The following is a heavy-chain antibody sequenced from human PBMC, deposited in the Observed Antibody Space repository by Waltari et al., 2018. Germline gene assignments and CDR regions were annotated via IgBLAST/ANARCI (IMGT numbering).Heavy chain of an antibody. CDR2: SYTSGST. Sequence: QVQLQESGPGLVKPSETLSLTCTVSGGSISSYYWSWIRQPAGKGLEWIGRSYTSGSTNYNPALKSRVTMSVDTSKNQFSLKLSSVTAADTAVYYCARDSQSPYYYYYMDVWGKGTTVTVSS. J-gene: IGHJ6*03. V-gene: IGHV4-4*07. CDR1: GGSISSYY. CDR3: ARDSQSPYYYYYMDV.